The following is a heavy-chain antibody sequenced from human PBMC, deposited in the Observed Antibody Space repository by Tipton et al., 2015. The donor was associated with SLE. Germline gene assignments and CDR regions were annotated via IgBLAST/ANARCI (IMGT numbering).Heavy chain of an antibody. CDR2: ISAYNGNT. CDR1: GGIFRSYT. CDR3: ARDGSTMDWFDP. V-gene: IGHV1-18*01. D-gene: IGHD5/OR15-5a*01. Sequence: QSGPEVKKPGSSVKVSCKASGGIFRSYTFDWVRQAPGQGLEWMGWISAYNGNTNYAQKLQGRVTMTTDTSTSTAYMELRSLRSDDTAVYYCARDGSTMDWFDPWGQGTLVTVSS. J-gene: IGHJ5*02.